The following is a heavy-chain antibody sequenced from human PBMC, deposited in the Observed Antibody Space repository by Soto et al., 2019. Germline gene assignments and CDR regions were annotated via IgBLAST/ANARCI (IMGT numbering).Heavy chain of an antibody. CDR3: AKLPMIVGVRVGYFDY. CDR1: GFTFSGDA. V-gene: IGHV3-23*01. CDR2: ISGMGGST. J-gene: IGHJ4*02. Sequence: GRSLRLSCSASGFTFSGDAMRWVRQGPGKGLEWVHAISGMGGSTYYADSVKGRFTISRDNSKNTLYLQMNSLRAEDTAVYYCAKLPMIVGVRVGYFDYWGQGTLVTVSS. D-gene: IGHD3-22*01.